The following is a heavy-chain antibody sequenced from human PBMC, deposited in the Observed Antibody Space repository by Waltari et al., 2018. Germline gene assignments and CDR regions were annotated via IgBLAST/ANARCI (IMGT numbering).Heavy chain of an antibody. D-gene: IGHD2-8*02. V-gene: IGHV4-34*02. CDR3: VRLEDCSGPGGNCYSGDSFALDV. CDR1: GGSFSGYY. J-gene: IGHJ6*02. CDR2: INHKGNR. Sequence: QVQLQQWGAGQLQPSAPLSLNCAVYGGSFSGYYWGWIRQPPGKWLEWIGEINHKGNRNYNPSLRSRVTMLIDTSRSQFALKVNSVTAADTAVYYCVRLEDCSGPGGNCYSGDSFALDVWGQGTTVTVSS.